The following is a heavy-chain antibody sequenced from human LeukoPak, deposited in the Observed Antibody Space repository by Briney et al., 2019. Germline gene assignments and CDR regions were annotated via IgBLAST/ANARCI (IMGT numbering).Heavy chain of an antibody. CDR1: GFTFRSYG. Sequence: GGSLRLSCAASGFTFRSYGMHWVSQAPGKGLEWVALISFDGSNIHYADSVKGRFTISRDNFRNTLYLQMNSLRAEDTAVYYCAKNGGMLTGVPNWFDPWGQGTLVTVSS. D-gene: IGHD3-16*01. J-gene: IGHJ5*02. CDR2: ISFDGSNI. V-gene: IGHV3-30*18. CDR3: AKNGGMLTGVPNWFDP.